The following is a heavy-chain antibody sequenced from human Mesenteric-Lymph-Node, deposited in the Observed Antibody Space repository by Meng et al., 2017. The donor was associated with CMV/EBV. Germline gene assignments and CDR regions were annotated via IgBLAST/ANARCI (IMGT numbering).Heavy chain of an antibody. Sequence: KAAGGTFSRNDISWVRQAPGQGLEWMGGIIPIFGTANYAQNFQGRVAITADESSSTAYMELSSLRSEDTAIYYCARPPLTGDFYYHYWGQGTLVTVSS. J-gene: IGHJ4*02. CDR2: IIPIFGTA. CDR3: ARPPLTGDFYYHY. D-gene: IGHD7-27*01. CDR1: GGTFSRND. V-gene: IGHV1-69*01.